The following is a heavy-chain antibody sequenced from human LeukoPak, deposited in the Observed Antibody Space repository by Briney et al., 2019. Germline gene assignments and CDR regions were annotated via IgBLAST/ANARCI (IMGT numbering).Heavy chain of an antibody. CDR2: ISTGGSTI. CDR3: VRDAQHLIPQPYFFDY. J-gene: IGHJ4*02. V-gene: IGHV3-11*04. D-gene: IGHD6-13*01. Sequence: PGGSLRLSCAASGFTFSDYCMTWIRQAPGKGLEWVAYISTGGSTIYYADSVKGRFTISRDNAKNSLYLHLSSLRAEDTAVYYCVRDAQHLIPQPYFFDYWGQETLVTVSS. CDR1: GFTFSDYC.